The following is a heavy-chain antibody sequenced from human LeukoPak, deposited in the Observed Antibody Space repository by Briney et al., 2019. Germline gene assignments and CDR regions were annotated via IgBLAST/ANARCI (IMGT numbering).Heavy chain of an antibody. V-gene: IGHV3-23*01. J-gene: IGHJ4*02. D-gene: IGHD2-15*01. Sequence: GGSLRLSCAASGLTFSKSALTWVRQAPGKGLEWVSTITDVGDIFYTYSVRGRFTISRDNSENTVYMQMDGLRAEDTAVYYCTRDRGGSPTDVFDYWGQGTLVTVSS. CDR1: GLTFSKSA. CDR3: TRDRGGSPTDVFDY. CDR2: ITDVGDI.